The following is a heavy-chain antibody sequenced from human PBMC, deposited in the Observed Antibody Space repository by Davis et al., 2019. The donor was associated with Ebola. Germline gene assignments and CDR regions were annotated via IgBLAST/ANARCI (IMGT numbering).Heavy chain of an antibody. J-gene: IGHJ6*04. V-gene: IGHV3-30*03. D-gene: IGHD2-2*01. Sequence: GESLKISCAASGFTFSSYGMHWVRQAPGKGLEWVAVISYDGSNKYYADSVKGRFTISRDNSKNTLYLQMNSLRAEDTAVYYCARMPLDYYYGMDVWGKGTTVTVSS. CDR3: ARMPLDYYYGMDV. CDR1: GFTFSSYG. CDR2: ISYDGSNK.